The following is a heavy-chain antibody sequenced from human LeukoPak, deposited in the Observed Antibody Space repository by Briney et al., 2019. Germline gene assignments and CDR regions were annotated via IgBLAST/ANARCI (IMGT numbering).Heavy chain of an antibody. J-gene: IGHJ4*02. CDR2: ISGSGGST. CDR3: AKDMASGIAARRSFDY. D-gene: IGHD6-6*01. V-gene: IGHV3-23*01. CDR1: GFTFSSYA. Sequence: GGSLRLSCAASGFTFSSYAMSWVRQAPGKGLEWVSAISGSGGSTYYADSVKGRFTISRDNSKNTLYLQMNSLRAEDTAVYYCAKDMASGIAARRSFDYWGQGTLVTVSS.